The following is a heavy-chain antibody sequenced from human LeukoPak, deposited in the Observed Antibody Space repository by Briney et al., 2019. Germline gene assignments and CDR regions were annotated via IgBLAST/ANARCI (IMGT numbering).Heavy chain of an antibody. CDR3: ARGRGGGPRAFDI. V-gene: IGHV4-59*12. Sequence: SETLSLTCTVSGGSISSYYWSWIRQPPGKGLEWIGYIYYSGSTNYNPSLKSRVTISVDRSKNQFSLKLSSVTAADTAVYYCARGRGGGPRAFDIWGQGTMVTVSS. J-gene: IGHJ3*02. D-gene: IGHD3-16*01. CDR2: IYYSGST. CDR1: GGSISSYY.